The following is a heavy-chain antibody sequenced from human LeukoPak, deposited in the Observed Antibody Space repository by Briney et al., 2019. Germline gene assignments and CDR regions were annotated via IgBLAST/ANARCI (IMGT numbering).Heavy chain of an antibody. J-gene: IGHJ4*02. CDR1: GYTFTSYG. CDR3: ARDVVFEGSGSYYTLDY. D-gene: IGHD3-10*01. Sequence: ASVKVSCKASGYTFTSYGISWVRQAPGQGLEWMGIINPSGGSTSYAQKFQGRVTMTRDTSTSTVYMELSSLRSEDTAVYYCARDVVFEGSGSYYTLDYWGQGTLVTVSS. V-gene: IGHV1-46*01. CDR2: INPSGGST.